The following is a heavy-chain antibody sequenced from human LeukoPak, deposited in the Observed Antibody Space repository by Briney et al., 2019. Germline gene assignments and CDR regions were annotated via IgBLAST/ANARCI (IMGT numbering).Heavy chain of an antibody. V-gene: IGHV3-33*01. CDR2: KWYDGSNK. J-gene: IGHJ6*02. CDR3: ARAYDSSGYYQYYYYYGMDV. D-gene: IGHD3-22*01. Sequence: GRCLRLSCAASGFTFSSYGMDWVRQAPGKGVGRGAVKWYDGSNKYYADSVNGRFTISIDNSKNTPYLQMNSLRAEDTAVYYCARAYDSSGYYQYYYYYGMDVWGQGTTVTVSS. CDR1: GFTFSSYG.